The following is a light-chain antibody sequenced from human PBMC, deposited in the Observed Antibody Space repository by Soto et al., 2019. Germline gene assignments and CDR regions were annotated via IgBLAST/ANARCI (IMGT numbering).Light chain of an antibody. CDR3: YSYAGTYTQV. CDR2: DVG. V-gene: IGLV2-11*01. Sequence: QSALTQPRSVSGSPGQSVTISCTGTSSDVGGYDYVSWYQHHPGKAPKLMIYDVGKRPSGVPDRFSGSKSGNTASLTISGLQTEDEADYYCYSYAGTYTQVFGTGTKVTVL. J-gene: IGLJ1*01. CDR1: SSDVGGYDY.